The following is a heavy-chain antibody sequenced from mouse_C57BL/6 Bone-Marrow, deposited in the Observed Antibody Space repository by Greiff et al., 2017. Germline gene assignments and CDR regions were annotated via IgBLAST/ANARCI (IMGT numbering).Heavy chain of an antibody. J-gene: IGHJ1*03. Sequence: VQLQQSGAELVKPGASVKLSCTASGFNIKDYYMHWVKQRTEQGLEWIGWIDPEDGETKSAPKFQGKATITADKSSNTAYLQLSSLTSEDSAVYYCARSRWLRRGYFDVWGTGTTVTVSS. D-gene: IGHD2-2*01. CDR2: IDPEDGET. CDR3: ARSRWLRRGYFDV. V-gene: IGHV14-2*01. CDR1: GFNIKDYY.